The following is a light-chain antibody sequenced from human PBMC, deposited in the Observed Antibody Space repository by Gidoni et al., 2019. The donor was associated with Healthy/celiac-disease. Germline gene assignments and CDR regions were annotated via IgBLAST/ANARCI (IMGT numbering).Light chain of an antibody. J-gene: IGKJ4*01. CDR3: QQYDNLPLT. CDR1: QDISNY. CDR2: DAS. Sequence: DIQMNQSPSSLSASVGDRVTITCQASQDISNYLNWYQQKPGKAPKLLIYDASNLETGVPSRFSGSGSGTDFTFTISSLQPEYIATYYCQQYDNLPLTFGGGTKVEIK. V-gene: IGKV1-33*01.